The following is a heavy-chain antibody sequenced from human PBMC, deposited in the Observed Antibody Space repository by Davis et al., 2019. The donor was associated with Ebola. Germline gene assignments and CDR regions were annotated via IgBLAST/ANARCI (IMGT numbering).Heavy chain of an antibody. CDR3: ARATYYYGSGSYPFDY. V-gene: IGHV3-30*02. CDR1: GFTFSSYG. D-gene: IGHD3-10*01. J-gene: IGHJ4*02. CDR2: LRSHGSDD. Sequence: GGSLRLSCAASGFTFSSYGMHWVRQAPGKGLEWVAFLRSHGSDDHYADSVKGRFTISRDNAKNSLYLQMNSLRAEDTAVYYCARATYYYGSGSYPFDYWGQGTLVTVSS.